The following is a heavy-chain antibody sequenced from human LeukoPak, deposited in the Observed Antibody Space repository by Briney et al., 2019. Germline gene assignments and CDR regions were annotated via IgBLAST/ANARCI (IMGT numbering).Heavy chain of an antibody. Sequence: GGSLRLSCAASGLSLGRYSMHWVRQAPGKGLEWLALISSDGSEKHYADSVKGRFSVSRDNSNNTLHVQMNNRIAEDTAEYLVARGRVGIVPIGMKYWGQGTLVAVPS. D-gene: IGHD2/OR15-2a*01. CDR3: ARGRVGIVPIGMKY. V-gene: IGHV3-30*04. CDR2: ISSDGSEK. CDR1: GLSLGRYS. J-gene: IGHJ4*02.